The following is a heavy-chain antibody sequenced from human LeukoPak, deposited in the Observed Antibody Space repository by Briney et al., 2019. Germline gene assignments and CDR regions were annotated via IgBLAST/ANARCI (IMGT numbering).Heavy chain of an antibody. V-gene: IGHV1-18*01. CDR2: ISPYNGDT. CDR3: ARKRGGCYPD. CDR1: GYTFTHYD. J-gene: IGHJ4*02. D-gene: IGHD2-15*01. Sequence: ASVTVPCKPSGYTFTHYDICWVRQAPGQGLEWMGRISPYNGDTYYAQKLQGRVTMTTDTSTRTAYLQLESLTSDDTAVYYCARKRGGCYPDWGQGTLVIVSS.